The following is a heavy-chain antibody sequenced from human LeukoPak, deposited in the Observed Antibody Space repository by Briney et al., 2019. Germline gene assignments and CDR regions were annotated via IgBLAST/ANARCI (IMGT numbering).Heavy chain of an antibody. CDR1: GYSFTSYW. D-gene: IGHD2-2*01. J-gene: IGHJ4*02. CDR2: IYPGDSDT. V-gene: IGHV5-51*01. CDR3: ARTPPTGCSSTSCYFDY. Sequence: GESLKISCKGSGYSFTSYWIGGVRQMPGKGLEWMGIIYPGDSDTRYSPSFQGQVTISADKSISTAYLQWSSLKASDTAMYYCARTPPTGCSSTSCYFDYWGQGTLVTVSS.